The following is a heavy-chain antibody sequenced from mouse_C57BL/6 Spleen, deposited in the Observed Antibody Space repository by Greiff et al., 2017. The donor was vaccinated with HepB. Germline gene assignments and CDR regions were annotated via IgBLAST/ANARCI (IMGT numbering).Heavy chain of an antibody. V-gene: IGHV1-52*01. D-gene: IGHD1-1*01. CDR2: IDPSDSET. CDR3: ARITTGNFDV. CDR1: GYTFTSYW. J-gene: IGHJ1*03. Sequence: VQLQQPGAELVRPGSSVKLSCKASGYTFTSYWMHWVKQRPIQGLEWIGNIDPSDSETHYNQKFKDKATLTVDKSSSTAYMQRSSLTSEDSAVYYCARITTGNFDVWGTGTTVTDSS.